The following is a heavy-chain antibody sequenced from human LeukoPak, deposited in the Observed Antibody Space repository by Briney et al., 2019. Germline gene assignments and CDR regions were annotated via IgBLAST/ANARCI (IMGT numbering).Heavy chain of an antibody. Sequence: AGSLRLSCVASGFTFSSHWMSWVRQAPGKGLEWVANIKQDGSEKKYVDSVKGRLTISRDNAKNSLYLQMNSLRVEDTAVYYCVRDSLVGYGHRYFDCWGQGTLVTVSS. J-gene: IGHJ4*02. CDR3: VRDSLVGYGHRYFDC. V-gene: IGHV3-7*01. D-gene: IGHD5-18*01. CDR1: GFTFSSHW. CDR2: IKQDGSEK.